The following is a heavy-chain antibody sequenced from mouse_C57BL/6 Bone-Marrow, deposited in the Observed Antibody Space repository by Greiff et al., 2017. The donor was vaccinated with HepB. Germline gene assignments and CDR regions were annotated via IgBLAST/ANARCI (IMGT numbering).Heavy chain of an antibody. J-gene: IGHJ3*01. CDR2: ISYDGSN. V-gene: IGHV3-6*01. CDR3: AREADYDLFAY. D-gene: IGHD2-4*01. CDR1: GYSITSGYY. Sequence: EVQLQESGPGLVKPSQSLSLTCSVTGYSITSGYYWNWIRQFPGNKLEWMGYISYDGSNNYNPSLKNRISITRDTSKNQFFLKLNSVTTEDTATYYCAREADYDLFAYWGQGTLVTVSA.